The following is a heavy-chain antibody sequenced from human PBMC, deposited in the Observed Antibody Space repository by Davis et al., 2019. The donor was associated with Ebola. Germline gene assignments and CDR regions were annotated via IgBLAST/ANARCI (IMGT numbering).Heavy chain of an antibody. Sequence: GGSLRLSCAASGFTFSDYYMNWIRQASGKGLECISYISSSGSSIYYADSVKGRFTISRDNAKNSLYLQMNGLRAEDTAVYYCVRDYGRGWSSFYYYMDVWGKGTTVTVSS. J-gene: IGHJ6*03. D-gene: IGHD3-10*01. CDR3: VRDYGRGWSSFYYYMDV. CDR2: ISSSGSSI. V-gene: IGHV3-11*04. CDR1: GFTFSDYY.